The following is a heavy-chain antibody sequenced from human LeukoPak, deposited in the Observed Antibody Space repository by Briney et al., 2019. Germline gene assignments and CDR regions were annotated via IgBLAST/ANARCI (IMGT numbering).Heavy chain of an antibody. V-gene: IGHV4-61*01. CDR2: IYYSGST. Sequence: ETLSLTCTVSGGSVSSGSYYWSWIRQPPGKGLEWIGYIYYSGSTNYNPSLKSRVTISVDTSKNQFSLKLSSVTAADTAVYYCAREGLRGWPNYGMDVWGQGTTVTVSS. D-gene: IGHD3-10*01. CDR1: GGSVSSGSYY. CDR3: AREGLRGWPNYGMDV. J-gene: IGHJ6*02.